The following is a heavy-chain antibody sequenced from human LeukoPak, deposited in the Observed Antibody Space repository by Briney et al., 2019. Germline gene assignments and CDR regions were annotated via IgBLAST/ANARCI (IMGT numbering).Heavy chain of an antibody. CDR2: MNPISGNT. CDR3: TRAPSGSMDRGVDAFDI. D-gene: IGHD3-10*01. Sequence: SVKVSCKASGYTFSNYDISWVRQATGQGLEWMGWMNPISGNTGYTQNFQGRVTMTRDTSISTAYMQLNSLKSEDTAVYYCTRAPSGSMDRGVDAFDIWGQGTVVTVSS. CDR1: GYTFSNYD. J-gene: IGHJ3*02. V-gene: IGHV1-8*02.